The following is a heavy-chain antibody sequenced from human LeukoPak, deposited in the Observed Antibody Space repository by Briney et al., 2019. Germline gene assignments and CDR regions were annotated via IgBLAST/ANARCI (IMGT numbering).Heavy chain of an antibody. CDR3: ARTAQSFTVNDAFDI. CDR2: TYYRSKWYS. D-gene: IGHD4-11*01. CDR1: GDSVSSHSAA. J-gene: IGHJ3*02. V-gene: IGHV6-1*01. Sequence: SQTLALTCAISGDSVSSHSAAWNWIRQSPSRGLEWLGRTYYRSKWYSDYAASVKSRITINADTSKSQFSLQLNSVTPEDTAVYYCARTAQSFTVNDAFDIWGQGTMVTVSS.